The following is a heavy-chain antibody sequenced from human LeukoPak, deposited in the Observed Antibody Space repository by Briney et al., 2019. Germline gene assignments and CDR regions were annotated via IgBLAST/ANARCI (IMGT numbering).Heavy chain of an antibody. CDR1: GYTFTTYS. D-gene: IGHD1-26*01. V-gene: IGHV1-69*01. CDR3: ARDDFGGSSHL. J-gene: IGHJ5*02. Sequence: ASVKVSCKASGYTFTTYSMHWVRQAPGQGLEWMGGIIPMYGTANYAQRFQGRVTITADESTSTAYMELSSLRSEGTAVYYCARDDFGGSSHLWGQGTLVTVSS. CDR2: IIPMYGTA.